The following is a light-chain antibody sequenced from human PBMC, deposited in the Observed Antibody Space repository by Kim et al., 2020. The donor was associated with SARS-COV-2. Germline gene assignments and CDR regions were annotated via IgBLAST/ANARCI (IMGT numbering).Light chain of an antibody. CDR1: QDIRNG. Sequence: ASVGDRVTITCRASQDIRNGLGWYQHKSGQAPKVLIYGASTLQSGVPSRFSGSGSGTDFTLTISSLQPEDFATYYCLQDYSYPRTFGQGTKVDIK. CDR2: GAS. CDR3: LQDYSYPRT. V-gene: IGKV1-6*01. J-gene: IGKJ1*01.